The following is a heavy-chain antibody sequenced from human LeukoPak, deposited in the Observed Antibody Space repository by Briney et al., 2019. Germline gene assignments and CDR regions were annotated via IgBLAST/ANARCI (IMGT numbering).Heavy chain of an antibody. CDR3: AKGPPDSSGYPNWYFDL. D-gene: IGHD3-22*01. J-gene: IGHJ2*01. CDR1: GFTVSSNY. V-gene: IGHV3-53*01. Sequence: GGSLRLSCAASGFTVSSNYMSWVRQAPGKGLEWVSVIYSGGSTYYADSVKGRFTISRDNSKNTLYPQMNSLRAEDTAVYYCAKGPPDSSGYPNWYFDLWGRGTLVTVSS. CDR2: IYSGGST.